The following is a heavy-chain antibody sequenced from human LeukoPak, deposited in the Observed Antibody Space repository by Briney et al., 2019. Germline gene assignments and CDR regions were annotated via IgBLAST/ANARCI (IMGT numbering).Heavy chain of an antibody. J-gene: IGHJ6*02. V-gene: IGHV4-59*08. CDR2: IFYSGST. CDR3: ARHFSGARAGGDGMDV. Sequence: SETLSLTCTVSGASISSYYWSWIRQPPGKGLEWIGYIFYSGSTNYNPPLKSRVTISVNTSRNQFSLQLSSVTAADTAVYYRARHFSGARAGGDGMDVWGQGTTVTVSS. CDR1: GASISSYY. D-gene: IGHD2-15*01.